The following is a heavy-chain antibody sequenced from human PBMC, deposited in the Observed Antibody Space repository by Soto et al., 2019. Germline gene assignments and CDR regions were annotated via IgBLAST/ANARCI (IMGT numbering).Heavy chain of an antibody. V-gene: IGHV4-31*03. CDR3: ARDGRADGFFQH. CDR1: GASISSGGYY. CDR2: ISYTGST. J-gene: IGHJ1*01. Sequence: QVQLQESVPGLVKPSQTLSLTCTVSGASISSGGYYWSWIRQHTGKGLEWIGYISYTGSTYYNPSLNSRVTISVDTSRRQFSLRLSSVTAAYTAVYFCARDGRADGFFQHWGQGDLVTVSS.